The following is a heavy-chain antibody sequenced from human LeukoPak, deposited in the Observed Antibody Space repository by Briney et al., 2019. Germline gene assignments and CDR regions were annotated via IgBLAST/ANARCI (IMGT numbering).Heavy chain of an antibody. D-gene: IGHD6-6*01. Sequence: ASVKVSCKASGGTFSSYAISWVRQAPGQGLEWMGIINPSGGSTSYAQKFQGRVTMTRDTSTSTVYMELSSLRSEDTAVYYCARDKRAGGNSSSSKGYYFDYWGQGTLVTVSS. V-gene: IGHV1-46*01. CDR2: INPSGGST. CDR1: GGTFSSYA. J-gene: IGHJ4*02. CDR3: ARDKRAGGNSSSSKGYYFDY.